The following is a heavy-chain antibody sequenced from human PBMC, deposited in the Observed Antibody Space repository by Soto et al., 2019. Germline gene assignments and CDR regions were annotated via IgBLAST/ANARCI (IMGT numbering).Heavy chain of an antibody. CDR1: GGSVSSGSYY. D-gene: IGHD6-13*01. CDR3: ARDVGQQRASWGVAFDI. Sequence: SETLSLTCTVSGGSVSSGSYYWSWIRQPPGKGLEWIGYIYYSGSTNYNPSLKSRVTISVDTSKNQFSLKLSSVTAADTAVYYCARDVGQQRASWGVAFDIWGQGTMVTVSS. V-gene: IGHV4-61*01. J-gene: IGHJ3*02. CDR2: IYYSGST.